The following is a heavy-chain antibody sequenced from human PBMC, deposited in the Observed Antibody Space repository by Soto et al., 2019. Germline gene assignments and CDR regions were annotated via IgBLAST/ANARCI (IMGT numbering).Heavy chain of an antibody. V-gene: IGHV3-30-3*01. CDR3: ARDGEDIVLMVYASNWFDP. D-gene: IGHD2-8*01. J-gene: IGHJ5*02. CDR2: ISYDGSNK. Sequence: GGSLRLSCAASGFTFSSYAMHWVRQAPGKGLEWAAVISYDGSNKYYADSVKGRFTISRDNSKNTLYLQMNSLRAEDTAVYYCARDGEDIVLMVYASNWFDPWGQGTLVTVSS. CDR1: GFTFSSYA.